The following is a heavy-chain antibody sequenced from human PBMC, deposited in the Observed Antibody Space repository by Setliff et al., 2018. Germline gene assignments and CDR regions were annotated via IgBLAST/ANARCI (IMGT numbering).Heavy chain of an antibody. CDR2: IYYSGST. V-gene: IGHV4-59*01. CDR1: GGSISSYY. D-gene: IGHD3-16*01. J-gene: IGHJ4*02. Sequence: SETLSLTCTVSGGSISSYYWSWIRQPPGKRLEWIGYIYYSGSTNYNPSLESRVTISVXXXKNQFSXRLNSATAADTAVYYCARLRGAFDYWGQGTLVTVSS. CDR3: ARLRGAFDY.